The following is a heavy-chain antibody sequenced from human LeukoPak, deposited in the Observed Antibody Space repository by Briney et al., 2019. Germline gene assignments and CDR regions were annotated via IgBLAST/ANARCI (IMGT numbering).Heavy chain of an antibody. CDR3: AREVPEYSYSGMDV. V-gene: IGHV1-2*02. CDR1: GYTFTGYY. CDR2: INPNSGGT. D-gene: IGHD5-18*01. J-gene: IGHJ6*02. Sequence: VASVKVSCKASGYTFTGYYMHWVRQAPGQGLEWMGWINPNSGGTNYAQKFQGRVTMTRDTSISTAYMELSRLRSDDTAVYYCAREVPEYSYSGMDVWGQGTTVTVSS.